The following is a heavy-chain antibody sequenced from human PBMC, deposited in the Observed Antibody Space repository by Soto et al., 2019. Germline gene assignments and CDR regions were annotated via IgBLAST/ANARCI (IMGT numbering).Heavy chain of an antibody. D-gene: IGHD6-13*01. CDR3: AREAYSSYYYYYGMDV. Sequence: SETLSLTCTVSGGSVSSGSYYWSWIRQPPGKGLEWIGYIYYSGSTNYNPSLKSRVTISVDTSKNQFSLKLSSVTAADTAVYYCAREAYSSYYYYYGMDVWGQGTTVTV. CDR2: IYYSGST. CDR1: GGSVSSGSYY. J-gene: IGHJ6*02. V-gene: IGHV4-61*01.